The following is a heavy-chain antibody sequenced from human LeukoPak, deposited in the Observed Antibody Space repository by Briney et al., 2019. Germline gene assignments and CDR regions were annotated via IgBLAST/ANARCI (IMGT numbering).Heavy chain of an antibody. CDR1: GGTLSSYA. Sequence: SMKGSCKASGGTLSSYAISWVRQAPGQRLEWMGRIIPILGIANYAQKFQGRVTITADKSTSTAYMELSSLRSEDTAVYYCASEDTAMVYYFDYWGQGTLVTVSS. D-gene: IGHD5-18*01. CDR2: IIPILGIA. V-gene: IGHV1-69*04. CDR3: ASEDTAMVYYFDY. J-gene: IGHJ4*02.